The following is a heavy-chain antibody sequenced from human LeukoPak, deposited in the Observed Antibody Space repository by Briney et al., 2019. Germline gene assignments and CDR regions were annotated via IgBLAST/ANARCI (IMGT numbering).Heavy chain of an antibody. CDR3: ARAGGYCGRISCPYYFDY. CDR1: RYTFTSYD. V-gene: IGHV1-8*01. Sequence: ASVKVSCKASRYTFTSYDINWVRQATGQGLEWMGWMSPNSGNTGYAQKFQGRVTMTRNTSISTAYMELSSLRSEDTAVYYCARAGGYCGRISCPYYFDYWGQGSLVAVSS. CDR2: MSPNSGNT. D-gene: IGHD2-15*01. J-gene: IGHJ4*02.